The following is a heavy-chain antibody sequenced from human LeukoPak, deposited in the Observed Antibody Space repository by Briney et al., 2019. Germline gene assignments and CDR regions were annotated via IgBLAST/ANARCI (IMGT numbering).Heavy chain of an antibody. CDR1: GFTFSDYY. V-gene: IGHV3-11*01. CDR2: ISSSGSTI. D-gene: IGHD3-22*01. J-gene: IGHJ4*02. CDR3: ARDMSDYDSSGYDN. Sequence: KSGGSLRLSCAAPGFTFSDYYMSWIRQAPGRGLEWVSYISSSGSTIYYADSVKGRFTISRDNAKNSLYLQMNSLRAEDTAVYYCARDMSDYDSSGYDNWGQGTLVTVSS.